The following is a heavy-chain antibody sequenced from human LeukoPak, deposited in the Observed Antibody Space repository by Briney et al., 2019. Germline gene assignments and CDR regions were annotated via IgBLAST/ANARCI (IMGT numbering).Heavy chain of an antibody. CDR2: ISGSGGST. D-gene: IGHD5-18*01. V-gene: IGHV3-23*01. J-gene: IGHJ4*02. CDR1: GFTLSSYA. Sequence: GGSLRLSCAASGFTLSSYAMSWVRQAPGKGLEWASAISGSGGSTYYADSVKGRFTISRDNSKNTLYLQMNSLRAEDTAVYYCARMHRYGRCWGQGTLVTVSS. CDR3: ARMHRYGRC.